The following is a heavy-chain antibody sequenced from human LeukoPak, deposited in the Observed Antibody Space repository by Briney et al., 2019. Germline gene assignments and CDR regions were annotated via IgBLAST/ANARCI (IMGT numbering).Heavy chain of an antibody. J-gene: IGHJ4*02. Sequence: SETLSLTCAVYGGSFSGYYWSWIRQPPGKGLEWIGEINHSGSTNYNPSLKSRVTISVDTSKNQFSLKLSPVIAADTAVYYCARVGVDYSGNIIKYYFDYWGQGTLVTVSS. D-gene: IGHD4-23*01. V-gene: IGHV4-34*01. CDR1: GGSFSGYY. CDR2: INHSGST. CDR3: ARVGVDYSGNIIKYYFDY.